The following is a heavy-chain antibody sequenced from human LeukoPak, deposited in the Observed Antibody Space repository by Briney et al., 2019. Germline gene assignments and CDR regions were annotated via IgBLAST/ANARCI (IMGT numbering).Heavy chain of an antibody. D-gene: IGHD3-3*01. CDR2: INPSGGST. Sequence: GASVKVSCKASGYTFTSYYMHWVRQAPGPGLEWMGIINPSGGSTSYAQKFQGRVTMTRDMSTSTVYMELSSLRSEDTAVYYCAREGDYDFWSGQPLDYWGQGTLVTVSS. CDR3: AREGDYDFWSGQPLDY. V-gene: IGHV1-46*01. CDR1: GYTFTSYY. J-gene: IGHJ4*02.